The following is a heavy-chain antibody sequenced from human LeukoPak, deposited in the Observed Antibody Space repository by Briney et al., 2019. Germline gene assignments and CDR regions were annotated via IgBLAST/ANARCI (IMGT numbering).Heavy chain of an antibody. CDR1: GFTFSSYA. D-gene: IGHD3-3*01. Sequence: GGSLRLSCATSGFTFSSYAMHWVRQAPGKGLEYVSAISSNGGSTYYANSVKGRFTISRDNSKNTLYLQMGSLRAEDMAVYYCARGHYVDRVRLRFLEWSPMDVWGQGTTVTVSS. V-gene: IGHV3-64*01. CDR3: ARGHYVDRVRLRFLEWSPMDV. CDR2: ISSNGGST. J-gene: IGHJ6*02.